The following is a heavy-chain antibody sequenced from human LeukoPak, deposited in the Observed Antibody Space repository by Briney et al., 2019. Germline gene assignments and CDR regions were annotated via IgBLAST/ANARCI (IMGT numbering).Heavy chain of an antibody. Sequence: SETLSLTCAVYGGSFSGYYWSWIRQPPGKGLEWIGEINHSGSTNYNPSLKSRVTISVDTPKDQFSLKLSSVTAADTAVYYCAREVYYYGSGSTSPAFDIWGQGTMVTVSS. V-gene: IGHV4-34*01. CDR2: INHSGST. D-gene: IGHD3-10*01. CDR1: GGSFSGYY. CDR3: AREVYYYGSGSTSPAFDI. J-gene: IGHJ3*02.